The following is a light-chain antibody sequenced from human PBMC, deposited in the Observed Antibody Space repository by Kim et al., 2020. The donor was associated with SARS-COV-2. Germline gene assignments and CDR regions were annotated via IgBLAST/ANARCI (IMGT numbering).Light chain of an antibody. V-gene: IGLV3-21*04. CDR3: QVWDSSSDVV. J-gene: IGLJ2*01. Sequence: APGKAARITCGGNNIGRKSVHWYQQKPGQAPVLVIYYDSDRPSGIPERFSGSNSGNTATLTISRVEAGDEADYYCQVWDSSSDVVFGGGTQLTVL. CDR1: NIGRKS. CDR2: YDS.